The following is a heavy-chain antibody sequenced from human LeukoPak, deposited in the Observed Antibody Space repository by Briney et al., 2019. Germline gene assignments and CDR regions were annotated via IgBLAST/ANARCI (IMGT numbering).Heavy chain of an antibody. CDR1: GYSISSGYY. Sequence: TSSETLSLTCTVSGYSISSGYYWGWIRQPPGKGLEWIGSIYHSGSTYYNPSLKSRVTISVDTSKNQFSLKLSSVTAADTAVYYCARGFLEWSLPDENWFDPWGQGTLVTVPS. V-gene: IGHV4-38-2*02. D-gene: IGHD3-3*01. J-gene: IGHJ5*02. CDR3: ARGFLEWSLPDENWFDP. CDR2: IYHSGST.